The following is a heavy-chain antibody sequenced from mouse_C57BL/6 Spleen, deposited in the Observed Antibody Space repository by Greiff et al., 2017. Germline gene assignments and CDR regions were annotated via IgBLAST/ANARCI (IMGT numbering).Heavy chain of an antibody. CDR2: IWWDADK. CDR3: ARIAVDGYYSSYAMDY. Sequence: QVTLKVSGPGILQPSQTLSLTCSFSGFSLSTFGMGVGWIRQPSGKGLEWLAHIWWDADKYYNPALKSRLTISKDTSKNQVFLKIANVDTADTATYYCARIAVDGYYSSYAMDYWGQGTSVTVSS. J-gene: IGHJ4*01. D-gene: IGHD2-3*01. CDR1: GFSLSTFGMG. V-gene: IGHV8-8*01.